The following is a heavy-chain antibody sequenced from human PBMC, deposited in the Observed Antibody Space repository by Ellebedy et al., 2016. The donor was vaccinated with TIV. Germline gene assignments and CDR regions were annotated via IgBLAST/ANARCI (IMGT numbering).Heavy chain of an antibody. D-gene: IGHD3-22*01. CDR3: VRDYYDSSGYYSEVY. Sequence: PGGSLRLSCGASGFPFSVYGMHWVRQAPGKGLEWVAVILYDGSNEYYADSVKGRFTISRDNSKNTLYLQMNSLRAEDTAVYYCVRDYYDSSGYYSEVYWGQGTLVAVSS. CDR1: GFPFSVYG. V-gene: IGHV3-33*08. J-gene: IGHJ4*02. CDR2: ILYDGSNE.